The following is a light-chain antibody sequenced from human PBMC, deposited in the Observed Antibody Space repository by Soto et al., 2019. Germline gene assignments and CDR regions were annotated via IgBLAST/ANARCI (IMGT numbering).Light chain of an antibody. CDR1: QSVSTR. CDR3: QQYHTYPWT. Sequence: DIQMTQSPFTLSASVGDRVTITCRASQSVSTRLAWYQQKPGKAPKVLIFDASSLESGVPSRFSGSGSGTEFTLSISGLQPDDFATYYCQQYHTYPWTFGQGTKVDIK. J-gene: IGKJ1*01. V-gene: IGKV1-5*01. CDR2: DAS.